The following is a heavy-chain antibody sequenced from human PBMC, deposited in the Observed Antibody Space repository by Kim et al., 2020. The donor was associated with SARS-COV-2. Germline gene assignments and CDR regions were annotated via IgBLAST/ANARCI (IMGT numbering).Heavy chain of an antibody. CDR3: ARDYYDSRGGGMDV. J-gene: IGHJ6*02. D-gene: IGHD3-22*01. V-gene: IGHV4-31*02. Sequence: NPSLKSRVTISVDTSKNQFSLKLSSVTAADTAVYYCARDYYDSRGGGMDVWGQGTTVTVSS.